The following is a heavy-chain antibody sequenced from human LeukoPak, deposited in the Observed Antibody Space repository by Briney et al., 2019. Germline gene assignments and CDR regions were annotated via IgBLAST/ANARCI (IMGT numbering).Heavy chain of an antibody. J-gene: IGHJ5*02. Sequence: PSETLSLTCTVSGGSISSFFWNWIRQPPGKGLEWIGCIHYTGSTKDNPSLKSRVTTSVDTSKNQFSLKLSSVTAADTAVYYCARSRGGYGDYGSWFDPWGQGILVSVSS. V-gene: IGHV4-59*01. CDR3: ARSRGGYGDYGSWFDP. CDR1: GGSISSFF. CDR2: IHYTGST. D-gene: IGHD4-17*01.